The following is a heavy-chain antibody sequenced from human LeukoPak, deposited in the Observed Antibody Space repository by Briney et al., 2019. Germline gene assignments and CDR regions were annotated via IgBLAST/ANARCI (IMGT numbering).Heavy chain of an antibody. CDR3: ATLGGATIPSGQIDY. CDR1: GYTLTELS. Sequence: ASVKVSCKVSGYTLTELSMHWVRQAPGKGLEWMGGFDPEDGETIYAQKFQGRVTMTEDTSTDTAYMELSSLRSEDTAVYYCATLGGATIPSGQIDYWGQGTLVTVSS. D-gene: IGHD1-26*01. J-gene: IGHJ4*02. V-gene: IGHV1-24*01. CDR2: FDPEDGET.